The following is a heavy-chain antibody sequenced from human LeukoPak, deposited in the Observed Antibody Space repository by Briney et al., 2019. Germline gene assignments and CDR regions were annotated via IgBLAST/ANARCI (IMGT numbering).Heavy chain of an antibody. V-gene: IGHV3-53*01. CDR3: PRPNYYATGRPIGL. D-gene: IGHD3-10*01. J-gene: IGHJ4*02. CDR2: IYSGGST. CDR1: GFLFSCYY. Sequence: GGSLIPSHVSSGFLFSCYYICCRRQAPEKGLEWVLVIYSGGSTYYADSVKGRFTISRDNSKNTLHLHMNSLRVEDTAVYYCPRPNYYATGRPIGLWGQGTLVTVSS.